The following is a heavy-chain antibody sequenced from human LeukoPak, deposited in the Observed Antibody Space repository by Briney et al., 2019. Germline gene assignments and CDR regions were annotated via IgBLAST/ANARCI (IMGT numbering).Heavy chain of an antibody. J-gene: IGHJ6*02. D-gene: IGHD4-23*01. Sequence: PGGSLRLSCAASGFTFSSYAMSWVRQAPGKGLEWVSAISGSGGSTYYADSVKGRFTISRDNSKNTLYLQMNSLRAEDTAVYYCARDDYDGFYYYGMDVWGQGTTVTVSS. CDR1: GFTFSSYA. V-gene: IGHV3-23*01. CDR2: ISGSGGST. CDR3: ARDDYDGFYYYGMDV.